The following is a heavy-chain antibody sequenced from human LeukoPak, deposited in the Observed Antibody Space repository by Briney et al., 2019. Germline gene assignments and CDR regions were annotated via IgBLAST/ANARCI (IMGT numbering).Heavy chain of an antibody. V-gene: IGHV1-58*02. CDR3: AADVLGTGYHFDF. D-gene: IGHD3-9*01. CDR2: IVVGSGNT. Sequence: SVKVSCKASGFTFTSSAMQWVRQARGQRLEWMGWIVVGSGNTNYAQKFQGRVTITRDMSTSTAYMELSSLRSEDTAVYYCAADVLGTGYHFDFWGQGTLVTVSS. J-gene: IGHJ4*02. CDR1: GFTFTSSA.